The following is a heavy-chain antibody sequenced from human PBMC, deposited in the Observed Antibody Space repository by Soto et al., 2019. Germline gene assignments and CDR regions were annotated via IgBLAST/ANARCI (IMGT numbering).Heavy chain of an antibody. V-gene: IGHV3-30*18. J-gene: IGHJ4*02. CDR2: ISYDGSNK. Sequence: QVQLVESGGGVVQPGRSLRLSCAASGFTFSSYGMHWVRQAPGKGLEWVAVISYDGSNKYYADSVKGRFTISRDNSKNTLYLQMNSLRAEDTAVYYCAKDSLWDNDYGDQEDDYWGQGTLVTVSS. D-gene: IGHD4-17*01. CDR1: GFTFSSYG. CDR3: AKDSLWDNDYGDQEDDY.